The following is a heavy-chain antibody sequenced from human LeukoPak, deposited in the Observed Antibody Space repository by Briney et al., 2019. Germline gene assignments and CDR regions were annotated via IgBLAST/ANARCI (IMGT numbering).Heavy chain of an antibody. CDR2: ISAYNGNT. Sequence: ASVKVSCKASGYTFTSYYMHWVRQAPGQGLEWMGWISAYNGNTNYAQKLQGRVTMTTDTSTSTAYMELRSLRSDDTAVYYCARAPRSSGYFRHKTRPENAFDIWGQGTMVTVSS. CDR3: ARAPRSSGYFRHKTRPENAFDI. CDR1: GYTFTSYY. D-gene: IGHD3-22*01. J-gene: IGHJ3*02. V-gene: IGHV1-18*04.